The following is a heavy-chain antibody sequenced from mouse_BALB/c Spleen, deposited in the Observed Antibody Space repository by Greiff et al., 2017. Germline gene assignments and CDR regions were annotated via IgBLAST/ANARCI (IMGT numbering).Heavy chain of an antibody. CDR2: ISDGGSYT. D-gene: IGHD2-3*01. Sequence: EVKVVESGGGLVKPGGSLKLSCAASGFTFSDYYMYWVRQTPEKRLEWVATISDGGSYTYYPDSVKGRFTISRDNAKNNLYLQMSSLKSEDTAMYYCARALYDGYPLYAMDYWGQGTSVTVSS. CDR3: ARALYDGYPLYAMDY. CDR1: GFTFSDYY. V-gene: IGHV5-4*02. J-gene: IGHJ4*01.